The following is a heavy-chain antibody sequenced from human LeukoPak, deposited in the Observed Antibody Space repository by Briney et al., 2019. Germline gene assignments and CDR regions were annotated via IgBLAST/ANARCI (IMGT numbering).Heavy chain of an antibody. D-gene: IGHD3-3*01. V-gene: IGHV4-59*08. CDR2: MYYSGST. CDR3: ARGRITIFGVAAPYMDV. J-gene: IGHJ6*03. CDR1: GDSISGFY. Sequence: KSSETLSLTCTVSGDSISGFYWNWIRQPPGKGLEWIGYMYYSGSTNYNPSLKSRVTISVDTSKNQFSLKLSSVTAADTAVYYCARGRITIFGVAAPYMDVWGKGTTVTVSS.